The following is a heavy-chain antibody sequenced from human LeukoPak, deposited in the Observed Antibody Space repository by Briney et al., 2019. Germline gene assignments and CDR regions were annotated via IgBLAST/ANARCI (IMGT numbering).Heavy chain of an antibody. Sequence: KASETLSLTCAVYGGSFRGYYWSWIRQPPGKGLEWTGEINHSGSTNYNPSLKSRVTISVDTSKNQFSLKLSSVTAADTAVYYCARGFFYYDSSGRPAAELGDLGGVLYYFDYWGQGTLVTVSS. CDR3: ARGFFYYDSSGRPAAELGDLGGVLYYFDY. D-gene: IGHD3-22*01. V-gene: IGHV4-34*01. CDR2: INHSGST. J-gene: IGHJ4*02. CDR1: GGSFRGYY.